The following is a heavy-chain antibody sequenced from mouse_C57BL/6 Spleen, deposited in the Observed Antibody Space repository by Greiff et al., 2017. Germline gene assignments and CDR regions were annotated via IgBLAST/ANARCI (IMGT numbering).Heavy chain of an antibody. CDR2: IRSKSNNYAT. CDR3: VRHGNYLDY. CDR1: GFSFNTYA. V-gene: IGHV10-1*01. Sequence: EVNVVESGGGLVQPKGSLKLSCAASGFSFNTYAMNWVRQAPGKGLEWVARIRSKSNNYATYYADSVKDRFTISRDDSESMLYLQMNNLKTEDTAMYYCVRHGNYLDYWGQGTTLTVSS. J-gene: IGHJ2*01. D-gene: IGHD1-1*02.